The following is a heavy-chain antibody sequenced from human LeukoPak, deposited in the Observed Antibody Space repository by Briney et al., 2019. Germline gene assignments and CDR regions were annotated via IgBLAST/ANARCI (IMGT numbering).Heavy chain of an antibody. V-gene: IGHV3-53*01. CDR3: ATFYGSGAGPTSYGMDV. CDR2: IYSGGST. D-gene: IGHD3-10*01. J-gene: IGHJ6*02. CDR1: GFTVSSNY. Sequence: PGGSLRLSCTASGFTVSSNYMSWVRQAPGKGLEWVSVIYSGGSTYYADSVKGRFTISRDNSKNTLYLQMNSLRAEDTAVYYCATFYGSGAGPTSYGMDVWGQGTTVTVSS.